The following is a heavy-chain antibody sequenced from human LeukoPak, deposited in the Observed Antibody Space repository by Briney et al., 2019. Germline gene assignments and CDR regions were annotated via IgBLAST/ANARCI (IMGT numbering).Heavy chain of an antibody. V-gene: IGHV3-30*01. J-gene: IGHJ6*03. CDR3: ARNFWRGIHFKFYFYMDV. CDR1: GFTFSRYP. Sequence: PGGSLRLSCVGSGFTFSRYPIHWLRQPPGKGLEWVAAISEGGGAVHYAYFWRGRFSISRDNDNNTLFLQMNSLRAEDTAVYRCARNFWRGIHFKFYFYMDVWGKGTTVTVSS. D-gene: IGHD3-3*01. CDR2: ISEGGGAV.